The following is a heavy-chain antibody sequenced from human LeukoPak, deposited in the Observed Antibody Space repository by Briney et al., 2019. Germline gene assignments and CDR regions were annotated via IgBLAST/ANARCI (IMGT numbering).Heavy chain of an antibody. CDR1: GFTFSSYA. V-gene: IGHV3-23*01. CDR2: ISGSGGST. J-gene: IGHJ3*02. Sequence: GGSLRLSCAASGFTFSSYAMSWVRQAPGKGLEWVSAISGSGGSTYYADSVKGRFTTSRDNSKNTLYLQMNSLRAEDTAVYYCAKALLGDYGDYVGSAFDIWGQGTMVTVSS. D-gene: IGHD4-17*01. CDR3: AKALLGDYGDYVGSAFDI.